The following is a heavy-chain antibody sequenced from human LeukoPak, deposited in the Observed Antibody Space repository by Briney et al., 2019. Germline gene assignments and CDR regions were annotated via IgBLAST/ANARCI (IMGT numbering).Heavy chain of an antibody. D-gene: IGHD3-16*02. V-gene: IGHV4-59*01. J-gene: IGHJ4*02. CDR2: IYYSGST. CDR1: GGSFSGYY. CDR3: ARGSYDYVWGSYREHTLRE. Sequence: SETLSLTCAVYGGSFSGYYWSWIRQPPGKGLEWIGYIYYSGSTNYNPSLKSRVTISVDTSKNQFSLKLSSVTAADTAVYYCARGSYDYVWGSYREHTLREWGQGTLVTVSS.